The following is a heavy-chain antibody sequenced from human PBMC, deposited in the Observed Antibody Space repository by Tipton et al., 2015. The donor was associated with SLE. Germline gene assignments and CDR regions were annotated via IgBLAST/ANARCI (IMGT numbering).Heavy chain of an antibody. D-gene: IGHD4-17*01. CDR3: ASLYGDYEGDAFDF. J-gene: IGHJ3*01. CDR1: GGSVSSSTYY. V-gene: IGHV4-39*07. Sequence: TLSLTCTVSGGSVSSSTYYWAWIRQPPGKGLEWIGNIYYGGNTYYNPSLQSPVFISVDTSKNQFSLRLASVTAADTAVYYCASLYGDYEGDAFDFWGQGTLVTASS. CDR2: IYYGGNT.